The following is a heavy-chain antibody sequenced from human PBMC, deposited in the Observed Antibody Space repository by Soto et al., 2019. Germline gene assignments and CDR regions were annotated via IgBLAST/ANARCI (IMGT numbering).Heavy chain of an antibody. J-gene: IGHJ4*02. CDR3: AREAATEYYFDY. CDR1: GGSISSGGYS. V-gene: IGHV4-30-2*01. CDR2: IYHSGST. D-gene: IGHD6-25*01. Sequence: QLQLQESGSGLVKPSQTLSLTCAVSGGSISSGGYSWSWIRQPPGKGLEWMGYIYHSGSTYYNPPLQRRFTISVDRSKNQFSLKLSSVTAADTAVYYCAREAATEYYFDYWGQGTLVTVSS.